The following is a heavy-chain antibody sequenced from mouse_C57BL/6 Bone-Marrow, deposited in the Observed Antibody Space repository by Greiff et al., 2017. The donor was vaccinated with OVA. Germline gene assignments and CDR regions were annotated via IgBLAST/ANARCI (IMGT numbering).Heavy chain of an antibody. Sequence: VKLMESGPGLVQPSQSLSITCTVSGFSLTSYGIHWVRQSPGKGLEWLGVIWSGGSTDYNAAFISRLSISKDNSKSQVFFKMNSLQADDTAIYYCARNGGYYGSSYYFDYWGQGTTLTVSS. CDR1: GFSLTSYG. CDR2: IWSGGST. V-gene: IGHV2-2*01. J-gene: IGHJ2*01. CDR3: ARNGGYYGSSYYFDY. D-gene: IGHD1-1*01.